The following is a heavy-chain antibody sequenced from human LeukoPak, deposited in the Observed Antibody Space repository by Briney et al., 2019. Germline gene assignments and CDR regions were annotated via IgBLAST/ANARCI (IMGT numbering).Heavy chain of an antibody. Sequence: ASVTVSCKASGYTFTGYYMHWVRQAPGQGLEWMGWINPNSGGTNYAQKFQGRVTMTRDTSISTAYMELSRLRSDDTAVYYCAREYYYDSSGPSIPSYGMDVWGQGTTVTVSS. CDR1: GYTFTGYY. V-gene: IGHV1-2*02. CDR3: AREYYYDSSGPSIPSYGMDV. CDR2: INPNSGGT. D-gene: IGHD3-22*01. J-gene: IGHJ6*02.